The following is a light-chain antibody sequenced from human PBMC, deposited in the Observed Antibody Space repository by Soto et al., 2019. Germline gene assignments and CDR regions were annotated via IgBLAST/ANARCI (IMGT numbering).Light chain of an antibody. CDR2: AAS. V-gene: IGKV1-39*01. CDR3: QQSYSPPRS. Sequence: DIQMTQSPSSLSASIGDRVTSTCRASQSVRTHLNWYHQKPGKAPELLIYAASSLQAGVPSRFSGSGSGTDFTLTISSLHPEDFGDYYCQQSYSPPRSFGQGTNLEIK. CDR1: QSVRTH. J-gene: IGKJ2*01.